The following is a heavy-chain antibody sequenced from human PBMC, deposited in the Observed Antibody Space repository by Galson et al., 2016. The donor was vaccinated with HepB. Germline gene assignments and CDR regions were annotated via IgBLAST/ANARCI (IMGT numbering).Heavy chain of an antibody. V-gene: IGHV3-74*01. CDR2: INSDGSST. CDR1: GFTFSYHA. CDR3: ARVGVIPYYYYGMDV. D-gene: IGHD3-10*01. J-gene: IGHJ6*01. Sequence: SLRLSCAASGFTFSYHALHWVRQAPGKGLEWVSRINSDGSSTHYADSVKGRFTISRDNAKNTVYLQMNSLRVEDTAVYYCARVGVIPYYYYGMDVWGQGTMVIVSS.